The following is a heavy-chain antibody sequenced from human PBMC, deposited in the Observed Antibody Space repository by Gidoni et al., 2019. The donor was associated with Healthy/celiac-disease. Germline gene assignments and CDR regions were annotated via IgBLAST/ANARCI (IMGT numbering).Heavy chain of an antibody. CDR3: AKVSGDLSRKRDAFDI. D-gene: IGHD2-21*02. J-gene: IGHJ3*02. CDR1: GFTLSTYA. CDR2: ISGSGGST. Sequence: EVQLLESGGGLVQPGGSLRLSCAASGFTLSTYAMSWVRQAPGKGLGCVSAISGSGGSTYYADSVKGRFTISRDNSKNTLYLQMNSLRAEDTAVYYCAKVSGDLSRKRDAFDIWGQGTMVTVSS. V-gene: IGHV3-23*01.